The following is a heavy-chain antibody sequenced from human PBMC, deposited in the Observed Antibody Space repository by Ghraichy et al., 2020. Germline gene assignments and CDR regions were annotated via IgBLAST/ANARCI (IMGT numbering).Heavy chain of an antibody. CDR3: ARPHDSSGPERYFQH. D-gene: IGHD3-22*01. J-gene: IGHJ1*01. V-gene: IGHV1-69*13. CDR2: IIPIFGTA. CDR1: GGTFSSYA. Sequence: SVKVSCKSYGGTFSSYALSWVRHAPGRGLEWMGGIIPIFGTANYAQKFQGRVTITADESTSTAYMELSSLRSEDTAVYYCARPHDSSGPERYFQHWGQGTLVTVSS.